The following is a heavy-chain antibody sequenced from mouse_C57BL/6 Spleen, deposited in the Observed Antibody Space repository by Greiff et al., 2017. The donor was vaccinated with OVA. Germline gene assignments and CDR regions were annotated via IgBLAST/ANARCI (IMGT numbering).Heavy chain of an antibody. CDR1: GFTFTDYY. Sequence: EVQGVESGGGLVQPGGSLSLSCAASGFTFTDYYMSWVRQPPGKALEWLGFIRNKANGYTTEYSASVKGRFTISRDNSHSILYLQMNALRAEDSATYSGARVFYYYGSSTRYFDVWGTGTTVTVSS. J-gene: IGHJ1*03. CDR3: ARVFYYYGSSTRYFDV. CDR2: IRNKANGYTT. V-gene: IGHV7-3*01. D-gene: IGHD1-1*01.